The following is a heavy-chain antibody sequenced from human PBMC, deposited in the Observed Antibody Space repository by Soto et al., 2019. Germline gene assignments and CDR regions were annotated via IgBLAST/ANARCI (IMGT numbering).Heavy chain of an antibody. V-gene: IGHV3-48*03. CDR3: ARENSVQAWLHHFDH. Sequence: LRLSCEASGFSFSSFAMNWVRQAPGRGLEWVSYISDDGVSIYYADSLKGRFTISRDNAKNSLSLQMNNLRAEDTAVYYCARENSVQAWLHHFDHWGLGTLVTVSS. CDR2: ISDDGVSI. CDR1: GFSFSSFA. J-gene: IGHJ4*02. D-gene: IGHD5-18*01.